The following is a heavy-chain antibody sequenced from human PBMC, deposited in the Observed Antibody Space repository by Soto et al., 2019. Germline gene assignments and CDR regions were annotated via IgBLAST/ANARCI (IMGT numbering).Heavy chain of an antibody. J-gene: IGHJ6*02. CDR1: GYSFSSYW. D-gene: IGHD6-13*01. V-gene: IGHV5-51*01. CDR2: IYPGDSDT. Sequence: GESLKISCKGSGYSFSSYWIGWGRQMPGKGLELMGIIYPGDSDTRYSPSFQGQVTISADKSISTAYLQWSSLKASDTAMYYCARTAAAGKYYYGMDVWGQGTTVTVSS. CDR3: ARTAAAGKYYYGMDV.